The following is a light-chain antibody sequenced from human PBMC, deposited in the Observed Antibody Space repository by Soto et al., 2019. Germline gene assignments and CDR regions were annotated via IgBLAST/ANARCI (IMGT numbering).Light chain of an antibody. CDR1: SSDVGPYNL. J-gene: IGLJ1*01. V-gene: IGLV2-23*02. CDR2: EVT. CDR3: CSYAGPKTFV. Sequence: QSALTQSASVSGSPGQSITISCTGTSSDVGPYNLVSWYQQHPGKAPKLIIYEVTERPSGVSNRFSGSKSGNTAPLTIAGLQADDEADYYCCSYAGPKTFVFGLGTKLTVL.